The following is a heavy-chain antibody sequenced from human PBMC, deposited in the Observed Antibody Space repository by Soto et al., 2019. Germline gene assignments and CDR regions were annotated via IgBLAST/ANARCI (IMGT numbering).Heavy chain of an antibody. J-gene: IGHJ4*02. V-gene: IGHV4-59*08. CDR2: IYYSGST. CDR3: ARLGSIAVAGTGFDY. D-gene: IGHD6-19*01. CDR1: GGSISNYY. Sequence: SETLSLTCTVSGGSISNYYWSWIRQPPGKGLEWIGYIYYSGSTNYNPSLKSRVTISLDTSKNQFSLKLSSVTAADTAVYYCARLGSIAVAGTGFDYWGQGTLVTVSS.